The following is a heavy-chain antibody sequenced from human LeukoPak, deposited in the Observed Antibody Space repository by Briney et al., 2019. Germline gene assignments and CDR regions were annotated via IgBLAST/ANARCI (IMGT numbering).Heavy chain of an antibody. V-gene: IGHV1-2*02. CDR2: INPNSGGT. D-gene: IGHD3-10*01. CDR3: ARTPLYYYGSGSYYSY. J-gene: IGHJ4*02. CDR1: GYTFTGYY. Sequence: ASVKVSCKASGYTFTGYYMHWVRQATGQGLEWMGWINPNSGGTNYAQKFQGRVTMTRDTSISTAYMELSRLRSDDTAVYYCARTPLYYYGSGSYYSYWGQGTLVTVSS.